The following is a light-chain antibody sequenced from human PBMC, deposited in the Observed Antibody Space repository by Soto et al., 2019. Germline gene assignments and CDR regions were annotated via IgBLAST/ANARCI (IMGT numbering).Light chain of an antibody. CDR2: EVN. V-gene: IGLV2-23*02. CDR3: CSYAGSTTHYV. CDR1: SSDVGYYNL. J-gene: IGLJ1*01. Sequence: LTQPAAVSGSTGQSITISCTGTSSDVGYYNLVSWYQQHPGKAPKLIIYEVNKRPSGFSNRFSGSKSGNTASLTISGLQAEDEADYYCCSYAGSTTHYVFGTGTKVTV.